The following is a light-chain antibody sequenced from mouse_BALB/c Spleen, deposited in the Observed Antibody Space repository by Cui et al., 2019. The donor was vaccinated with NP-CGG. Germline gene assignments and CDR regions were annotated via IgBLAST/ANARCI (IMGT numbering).Light chain of an antibody. CDR2: GTN. CDR3: ALWYSNHWV. J-gene: IGLJ1*01. V-gene: IGLV1*01. CDR1: TGAVTTSNY. Sequence: VVTLEPALITSPGETVTLTCRSITGAVTTSNYANWVQEKPDHLFTGLIGGTNNRVPGVPARFSGSLIGDKAALTITGAQTEDEAIYFCALWYSNHWVFGGGTKLTVL.